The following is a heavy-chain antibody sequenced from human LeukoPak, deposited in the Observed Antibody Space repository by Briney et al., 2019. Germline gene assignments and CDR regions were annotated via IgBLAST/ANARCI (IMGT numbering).Heavy chain of an antibody. V-gene: IGHV3-7*01. CDR3: ARYCSGGSCYGNNDY. CDR2: IKEDGSES. D-gene: IGHD2-15*01. CDR1: GFNFGEFW. J-gene: IGHJ4*02. Sequence: GGSLRLSCAASGFNFGEFWMAWVRQTPGMGLEWVADIKEDGSESFYVDSVKGRFTISRDNAKNSLYLQMNSLRAEDTAVYYCARYCSGGSCYGNNDYWGQGTLVTVSS.